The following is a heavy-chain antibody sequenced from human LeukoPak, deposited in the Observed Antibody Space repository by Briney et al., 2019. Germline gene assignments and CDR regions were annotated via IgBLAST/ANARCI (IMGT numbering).Heavy chain of an antibody. CDR3: XXXXHYDFWSGHLQH. CDR2: ISYDGSNK. D-gene: IGHD3-3*01. J-gene: IGHJ1*01. Sequence: PGGSLRLSCAASGFTFSSYAMHWVRQAPGKGLEWVAVISYDGSNKYYADSVKGRFTISRDNSKNTLYLQMNSLRAEDTAVYYXXXXXHYDFWSGHLQHWGQGTLVTVSS. V-gene: IGHV3-30*04. CDR1: GFTFSSYA.